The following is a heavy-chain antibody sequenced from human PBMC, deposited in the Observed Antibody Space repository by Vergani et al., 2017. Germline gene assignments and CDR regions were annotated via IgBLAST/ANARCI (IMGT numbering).Heavy chain of an antibody. J-gene: IGHJ3*02. CDR3: ARGYYDSSGYYLDAFDI. CDR1: GGSISSGDYY. V-gene: IGHV4-30-4*01. Sequence: QVQLQESGPGLVKPSQTLSLTCTVSGGSISSGDYYWSWIRQPPGKGLEWIGYIYYSGSTYYNPSLKSRVTISVDTSKNQLSLKLSSVTAADTAVYYCARGYYDSSGYYLDAFDIWGQGTMVTVSS. D-gene: IGHD3-22*01. CDR2: IYYSGST.